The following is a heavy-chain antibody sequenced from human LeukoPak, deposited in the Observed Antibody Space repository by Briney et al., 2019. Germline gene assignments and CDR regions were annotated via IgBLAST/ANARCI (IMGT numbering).Heavy chain of an antibody. J-gene: IGHJ4*02. CDR3: ARGIVVVVGASDHFDY. CDR1: GFTFSTYR. V-gene: IGHV3-7*01. CDR2: ISPDGSDK. D-gene: IGHD2-15*01. Sequence: GGSLRLSCVASGFTFSTYRMNWVRQAPGKGLERVGTISPDGSDKYYVDSVKGRFTISRDNAKTSLYLQINSLRADDTALYFCARGIVVVVGASDHFDYWGQGTLITVSS.